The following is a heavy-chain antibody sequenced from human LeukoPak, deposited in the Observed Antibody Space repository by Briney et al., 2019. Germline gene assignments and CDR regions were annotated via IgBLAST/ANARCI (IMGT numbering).Heavy chain of an antibody. Sequence: SVKVSCKASGYTFTGYYMHWVRQAPRQGLEWMGWINPNSGGTNYAQKFQGRVTMTRDTSISTAYMELSRLRSDDTAVYYCARQAYPGRILDAFDIWGQGTMVTVSS. CDR1: GYTFTGYY. CDR3: ARQAYPGRILDAFDI. CDR2: INPNSGGT. D-gene: IGHD2-21*01. V-gene: IGHV1-2*02. J-gene: IGHJ3*02.